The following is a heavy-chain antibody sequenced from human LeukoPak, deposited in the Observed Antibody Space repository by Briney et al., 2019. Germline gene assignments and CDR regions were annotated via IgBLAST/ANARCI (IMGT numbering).Heavy chain of an antibody. CDR2: ISSSSSYI. CDR3: AREFSGWYGGLDY. D-gene: IGHD6-19*01. Sequence: GGSLRLSCAASGFTFSSYSMNWVRQAPGKGLEWVSSISSSSSYIYYADSVKGRFTISRDNAKNSLYLQMNSLRAEDTAVYYCAREFSGWYGGLDYWGQGTLVTVSS. CDR1: GFTFSSYS. J-gene: IGHJ4*02. V-gene: IGHV3-21*01.